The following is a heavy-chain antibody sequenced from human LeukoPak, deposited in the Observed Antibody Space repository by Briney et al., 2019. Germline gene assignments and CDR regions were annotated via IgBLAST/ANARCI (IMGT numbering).Heavy chain of an antibody. J-gene: IGHJ4*02. CDR2: IYDSGST. D-gene: IGHD6-19*01. CDR1: GGSISDYY. Sequence: SETLSLTCTVSGGSISDYYWSWLRQPPGKGLEWIAYIYDSGSTNYNPSLKSRVTISVDTSKNQVSLKLSSVIAADTAVYYCARLTDSGVDYWGQGTLVTVSS. V-gene: IGHV4-59*08. CDR3: ARLTDSGVDY.